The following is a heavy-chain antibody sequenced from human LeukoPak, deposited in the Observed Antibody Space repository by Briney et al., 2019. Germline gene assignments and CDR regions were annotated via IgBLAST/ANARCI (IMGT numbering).Heavy chain of an antibody. CDR2: INPNSGGT. J-gene: IGHJ4*02. CDR3: ARVGWKYDFWSGYYTPVDYFDY. CDR1: GYTFTVYY. D-gene: IGHD3-3*01. Sequence: ASVSVSFKASGYTFTVYYMHWVRQAPGQGREWMGWINPNSGGTNYAQKFQGRVTMTRDTSISTAYMELSRLRSDDTAVYYCARVGWKYDFWSGYYTPVDYFDYWGQGTLVTVSS. V-gene: IGHV1-2*02.